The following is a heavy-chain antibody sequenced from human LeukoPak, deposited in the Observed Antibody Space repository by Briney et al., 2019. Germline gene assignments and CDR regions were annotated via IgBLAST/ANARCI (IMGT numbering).Heavy chain of an antibody. CDR1: GYTFTGYY. D-gene: IGHD6-19*01. V-gene: IGHV1-2*02. CDR3: ARDIAVAGHDAFDI. J-gene: IGHJ3*02. CDR2: INPNSGGT. Sequence: ASVKVSCKATGYTFTGYYMHWVRQAPGQGLEWMGWINPNSGGTNYAQKFQGRVTMTRDTSISTAYMALSRLRSDDTAVYYCARDIAVAGHDAFDIWGQGTMVTVSS.